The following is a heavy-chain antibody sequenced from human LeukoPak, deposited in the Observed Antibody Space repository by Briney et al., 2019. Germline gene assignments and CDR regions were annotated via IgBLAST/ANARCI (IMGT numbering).Heavy chain of an antibody. CDR1: GFTFSSYW. CDR2: INSDGSST. Sequence: PGGSMRLSCAASGFTFSSYWMHWVRQAPGKGLVWVSRINSDGSSTSYADSVKGRFTISRDNAKNTPYLQMNSLRAEDTAVYYCVGAVTTMGARYYYMDVWGKGTTVTVSS. J-gene: IGHJ6*03. CDR3: VGAVTTMGARYYYMDV. V-gene: IGHV3-74*01. D-gene: IGHD4-17*01.